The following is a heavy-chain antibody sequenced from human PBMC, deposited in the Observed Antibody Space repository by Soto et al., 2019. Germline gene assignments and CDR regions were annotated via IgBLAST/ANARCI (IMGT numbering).Heavy chain of an antibody. CDR3: ARVRIAARPARVKNWFGF. Sequence: ASEKLACKASGFSLTGYYFHWIRAAPGQGLEWLGWINPNTGGTTYAQKFQGRVTLTWDTSINTAYMELSRLRSDDTAVYYSARVRIAARPARVKNWFGFWGQGTLVIVSS. J-gene: IGHJ5*01. CDR2: INPNTGGT. V-gene: IGHV1-2*02. D-gene: IGHD6-6*01. CDR1: GFSLTGYY.